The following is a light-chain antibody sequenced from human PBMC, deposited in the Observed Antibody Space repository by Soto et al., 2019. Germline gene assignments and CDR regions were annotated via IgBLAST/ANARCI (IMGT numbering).Light chain of an antibody. J-gene: IGKJ3*01. CDR3: QQYASSPFT. Sequence: EIMLTQSPGTLSLSPGERATLSCRASQSVTNSYLAWYQQKPGQDPRLLIYGASSRATGIPDRFSGSGSGTDFTLTISRLEPEDFAVYYCQQYASSPFTFGPGTKVDIK. V-gene: IGKV3-20*01. CDR2: GAS. CDR1: QSVTNSY.